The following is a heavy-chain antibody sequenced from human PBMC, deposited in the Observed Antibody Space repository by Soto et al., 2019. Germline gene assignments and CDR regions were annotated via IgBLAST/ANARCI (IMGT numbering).Heavy chain of an antibody. D-gene: IGHD3-16*01. V-gene: IGHV4-34*01. CDR2: INDSGST. CDR1: GGSFRGYF. Sequence: SETLSLTCAVSGGSFRGYFWSWIRQSPDKGLEWIGEINDSGSTYYNPSFKSRLTISVDTSKSQISLTVTSVTAADSAVYYCQGGDFWGQGTRVTVSS. J-gene: IGHJ4*02. CDR3: QGGDF.